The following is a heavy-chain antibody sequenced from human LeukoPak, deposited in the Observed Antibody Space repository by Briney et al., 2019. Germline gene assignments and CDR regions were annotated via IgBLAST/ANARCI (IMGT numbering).Heavy chain of an antibody. CDR1: GFTFSSYS. V-gene: IGHV3-21*01. D-gene: IGHD2-2*01. J-gene: IGHJ4*02. Sequence: GGSLRLSCAASGFTFSSYSMNWVRQAPGKGLEWVSSISSSSSYIYYADSVKGRFTISRDNAKNSLYLQMNSLRAEDTAAYYCARDPYCSSTSCYYDYWGQGTLVTVSS. CDR3: ARDPYCSSTSCYYDY. CDR2: ISSSSSYI.